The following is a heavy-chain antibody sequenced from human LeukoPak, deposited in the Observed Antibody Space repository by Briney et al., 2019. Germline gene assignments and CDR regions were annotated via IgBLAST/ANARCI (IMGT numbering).Heavy chain of an antibody. CDR2: INPNSGGT. J-gene: IGHJ6*03. D-gene: IGHD2-2*01. V-gene: IGHV1-2*02. Sequence: ASVKVSCKASGYTFTGYYMHWVRQAPGQGLEWMGWINPNSGGTNYAQKFQGRVTMTRDTSISTAYMELSRLRSDDTAVYYCARDGIPVVPAAIRYYYYMDVWGKGTTVTISS. CDR1: GYTFTGYY. CDR3: ARDGIPVVPAAIRYYYYMDV.